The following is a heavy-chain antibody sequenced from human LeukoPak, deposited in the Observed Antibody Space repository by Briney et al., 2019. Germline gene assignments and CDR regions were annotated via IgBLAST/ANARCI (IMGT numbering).Heavy chain of an antibody. CDR1: GHIFTVDS. CDR2: VHLNGGGS. D-gene: IGHD6-25*01. CDR3: ATAQQCSGGTCHAWIDAFHL. V-gene: IGHV1-2*02. J-gene: IGHJ3*01. Sequence: ASVKVSCTASGHIFTVDSIHWVRQAPGQGLEWMGWVHLNGGGSYRAQRFQGRVTMTKGTSITTAYMELSSLTFDDTAVYYCATAQQCSGGTCHAWIDAFHLWGQGTMVTVTS.